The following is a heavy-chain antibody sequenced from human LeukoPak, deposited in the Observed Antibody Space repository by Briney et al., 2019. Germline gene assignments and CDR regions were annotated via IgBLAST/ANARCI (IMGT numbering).Heavy chain of an antibody. Sequence: SETLSLTCTVSGGSISSGDYYWRWLRQPPGTGLEWIRYIYSSGSTYYNPSLKSRVTISVDTSKNQFSLKLSSVTAADTAVYYCARAGGYCSSTSCLDYWGQGTLVTVSS. CDR3: ARAGGYCSSTSCLDY. J-gene: IGHJ4*02. V-gene: IGHV4-30-4*08. CDR1: GGSISSGDYY. CDR2: IYSSGST. D-gene: IGHD2-2*01.